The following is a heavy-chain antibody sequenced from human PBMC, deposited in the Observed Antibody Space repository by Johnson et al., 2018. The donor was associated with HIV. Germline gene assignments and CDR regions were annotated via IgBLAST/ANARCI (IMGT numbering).Heavy chain of an antibody. Sequence: QLVESGGSVVRPGGSLRLSCAASGLTFDDYTMHWVRKAPGKGLEWVSLISWDGGSTYYGDSVRGRFTISRDNSKNTVSLQMNSLRAEDTAVYYCARPYSSSWYEPRDAFDIWGQGTMVTVSS. CDR2: ISWDGGST. V-gene: IGHV3-43*01. CDR1: GLTFDDYT. CDR3: ARPYSSSWYEPRDAFDI. D-gene: IGHD6-13*01. J-gene: IGHJ3*02.